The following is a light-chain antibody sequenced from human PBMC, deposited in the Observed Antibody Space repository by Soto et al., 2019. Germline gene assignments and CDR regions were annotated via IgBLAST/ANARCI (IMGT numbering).Light chain of an antibody. CDR3: QQFHTFPIT. CDR2: DAS. Sequence: GDRVTITCRASQSISIWLAWYQQRPGKAPKLLINDASSLESGVPSRFSGSGSGTEFTLTISSLQPDDFATYYCQQFHTFPITFGQGTRLEIK. CDR1: QSISIW. J-gene: IGKJ5*01. V-gene: IGKV1-5*01.